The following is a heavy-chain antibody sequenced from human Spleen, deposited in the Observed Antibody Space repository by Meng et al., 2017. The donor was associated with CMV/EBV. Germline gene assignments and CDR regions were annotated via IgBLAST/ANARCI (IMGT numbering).Heavy chain of an antibody. Sequence: GSLRLSCAASGFIFRSYAMTWVRQAPGKGLEWVSGISSGGDSTYYADSVKGRFTISRDNSMNTLYLQINSLRAEDTAVYYCAKRSSGYRADYWGQGTLVTVSS. D-gene: IGHD3-22*01. J-gene: IGHJ4*02. CDR2: ISSGGDST. CDR3: AKRSSGYRADY. CDR1: GFIFRSYA. V-gene: IGHV3-23*01.